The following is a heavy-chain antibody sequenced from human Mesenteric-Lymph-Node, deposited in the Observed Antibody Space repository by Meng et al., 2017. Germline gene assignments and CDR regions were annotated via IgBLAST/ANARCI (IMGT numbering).Heavy chain of an antibody. CDR3: AREWTGN. D-gene: IGHD3-10*01. Sequence: GESLKISCAASGFTFSRTAMHWVRQAPGKGLEWVAVISYDGTNKYYPDSAMGRFTISRDNSKFTLFLQMNSLRVEDSGTYYCAREWTGNWGQGTLVTVSS. J-gene: IGHJ4*02. CDR1: GFTFSRTA. CDR2: ISYDGTNK. V-gene: IGHV3-30*01.